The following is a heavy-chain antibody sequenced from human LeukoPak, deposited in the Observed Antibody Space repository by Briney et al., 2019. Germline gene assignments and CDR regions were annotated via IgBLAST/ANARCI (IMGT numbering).Heavy chain of an antibody. CDR2: AYYTGST. V-gene: IGHV4-59*01. CDR1: GGSISSSY. D-gene: IGHD5-18*01. Sequence: SETLSLTCTVSGGSISSSYWTWIQQPPGRGLEWIGYAYYTGSTNYNPSLKSRVTISVDTSKNQFSLKLSSVTAADTAVYFCSRDVGYTYGLRAGRDYYYCLDVWGQGTTVTVSS. J-gene: IGHJ6*02. CDR3: SRDVGYTYGLRAGRDYYYCLDV.